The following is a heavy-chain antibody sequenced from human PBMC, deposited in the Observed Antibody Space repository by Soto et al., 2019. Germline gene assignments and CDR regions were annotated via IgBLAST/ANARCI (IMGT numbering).Heavy chain of an antibody. Sequence: EVQLVESGGGLVQPGGSLRLSCAASGFTFSSYWMHWVRQAPGKGLVWVSHLNRDGSSTSYADSMNGRFTISRDNARNTLFLQMNSLRAEDTAVYYWARGLRWGVFDYWGQGTLVTVSS. J-gene: IGHJ4*02. CDR3: ARGLRWGVFDY. V-gene: IGHV3-74*01. CDR2: LNRDGSST. D-gene: IGHD4-17*01. CDR1: GFTFSSYW.